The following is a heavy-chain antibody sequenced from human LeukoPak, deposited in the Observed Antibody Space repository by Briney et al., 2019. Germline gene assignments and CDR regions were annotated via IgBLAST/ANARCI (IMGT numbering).Heavy chain of an antibody. V-gene: IGHV3-53*01. Sequence: TGGSLRLSCAASGFTVSSNYMSWVRQAPGKGLQWVSVIYSGGNTYYADSVKGRFTISRDNAKNSLYLQMSSLRAEDTAVYYCAREERDGYNYYWYFDLWGRGTLVTVSS. CDR2: IYSGGNT. D-gene: IGHD5-24*01. CDR1: GFTVSSNY. CDR3: AREERDGYNYYWYFDL. J-gene: IGHJ2*01.